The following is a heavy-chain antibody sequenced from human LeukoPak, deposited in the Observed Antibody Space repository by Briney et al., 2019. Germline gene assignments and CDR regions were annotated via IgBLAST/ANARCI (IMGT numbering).Heavy chain of an antibody. D-gene: IGHD5-24*01. CDR2: IWFDESYK. J-gene: IGHJ1*01. V-gene: IGHV3-33*01. Sequence: PGRSLRLSCAASGFTFSNYGMHWVRQAPGKGLEWVAVIWFDESYKYYADSVKGRFTISRDNSNNTLYLQMTSLRVEDTAVYYCARAKRRDGYWAFFQHWGQGTLVTVSS. CDR1: GFTFSNYG. CDR3: ARAKRRDGYWAFFQH.